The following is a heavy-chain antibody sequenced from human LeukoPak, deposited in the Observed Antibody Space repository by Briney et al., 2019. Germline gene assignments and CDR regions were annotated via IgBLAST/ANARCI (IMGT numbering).Heavy chain of an antibody. CDR2: MNPNSGNT. CDR3: ASGLYDFWSGYSYYYGMDV. D-gene: IGHD3-3*01. J-gene: IGHJ6*02. Sequence: ASVKVSCKASGYTFTSYDINWVRQATGQGLEWMGWMNPNSGNTGYAQKFQGRVTMTSDTSISTAYTELSRLRSDDTAVYYCASGLYDFWSGYSYYYGMDVWGQGTTVTVSS. V-gene: IGHV1-8*01. CDR1: GYTFTSYD.